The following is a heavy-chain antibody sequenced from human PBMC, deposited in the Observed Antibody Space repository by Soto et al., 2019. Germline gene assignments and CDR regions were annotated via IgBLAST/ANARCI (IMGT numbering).Heavy chain of an antibody. CDR3: TTRGDGYNADYDY. D-gene: IGHD5-12*01. CDR2: IRSKANSYAT. J-gene: IGHJ4*02. CDR1: GFIFIGSA. V-gene: IGHV3-73*01. Sequence: GGSLRLSCAASGFIFIGSAIHWVRQASGEGLEWVGRIRSKANSYATTCAASLKGRFTISRDDSKNTAYLQMNSLKTEDTAVYYCTTRGDGYNADYDYWGQGTLVTVSS.